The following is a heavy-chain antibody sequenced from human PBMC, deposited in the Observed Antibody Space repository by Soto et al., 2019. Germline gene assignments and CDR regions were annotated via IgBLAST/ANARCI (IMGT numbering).Heavy chain of an antibody. Sequence: SETLSLTCTVSGGSTSSYYWSWIRQPPGKGLEWIGYIYYSGSTNYNPSLKSRVTISVDTSKNQFSLKLSSVTAADTAVYYCAREGSSGSYYGAFDIWGQGTMVTVSS. CDR2: IYYSGST. D-gene: IGHD1-26*01. CDR3: AREGSSGSYYGAFDI. CDR1: GGSTSSYY. V-gene: IGHV4-59*01. J-gene: IGHJ3*02.